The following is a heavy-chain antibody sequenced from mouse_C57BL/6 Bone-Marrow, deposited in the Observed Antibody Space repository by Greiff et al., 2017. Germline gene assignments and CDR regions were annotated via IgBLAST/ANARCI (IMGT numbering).Heavy chain of an antibody. CDR2: IRLKSDNYAT. J-gene: IGHJ2*01. CDR3: TEPYYYGSSYYFDY. Sequence: EVKLMESGGGLVQPGGSMKLSCVASGFTFSNYWMNWVRQSPEKGLEWVAQIRLKSDNYATHYAESVKGRFTISRDDSKSSVYLQMNNLRAEDTGIYYCTEPYYYGSSYYFDYWGQGTTLTVSS. D-gene: IGHD1-1*01. V-gene: IGHV6-3*01. CDR1: GFTFSNYW.